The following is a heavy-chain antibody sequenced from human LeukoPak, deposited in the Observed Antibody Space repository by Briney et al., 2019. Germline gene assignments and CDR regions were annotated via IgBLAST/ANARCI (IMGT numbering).Heavy chain of an antibody. Sequence: PSGGSLRLSCAASGFTFSSYWMHWVRQAPGKGLVWVSRINSDGSSTSYADSVKGRFTISRDNAKNTLYLQMNSPRAEDTAVYYCARHSSGYYSEPDYWGQGTLVTVSS. J-gene: IGHJ4*02. D-gene: IGHD3-22*01. CDR1: GFTFSSYW. V-gene: IGHV3-74*01. CDR3: ARHSSGYYSEPDY. CDR2: INSDGSST.